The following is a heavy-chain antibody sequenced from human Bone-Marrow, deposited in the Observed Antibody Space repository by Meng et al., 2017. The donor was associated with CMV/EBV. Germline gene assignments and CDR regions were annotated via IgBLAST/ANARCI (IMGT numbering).Heavy chain of an antibody. D-gene: IGHD6-6*01. J-gene: IGHJ4*02. CDR2: INPNSGGT. CDR3: ARNGVFSSSSV. Sequence: LGHFGCRAKKPGASMTHSTKASGYTFTGYYMHWGLQAPGQGLEGMGWINPNSGGTNYAQKFQGRVTMTRDTSISTAYMELSRLRSDDTAVYYCARNGVFSSSSVWGQGTLVTVSS. V-gene: IGHV1-2*02. CDR1: GYTFTGYY.